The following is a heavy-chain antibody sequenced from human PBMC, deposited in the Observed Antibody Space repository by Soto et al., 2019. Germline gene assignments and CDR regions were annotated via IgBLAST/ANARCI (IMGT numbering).Heavy chain of an antibody. J-gene: IGHJ6*02. D-gene: IGHD6-19*01. CDR2: IKQDGSEK. V-gene: IGHV3-7*01. CDR1: GFTFSSYW. CDR3: ARDAEYSSGWYVGNYYGMDV. Sequence: GESLKISCAASGFTFSSYWMSWVRQAPGKGLEWVANIKQDGSEKYYVDSVKGRFTISRDNAKNSLYLQMNSLRAEDTAVYYCARDAEYSSGWYVGNYYGMDVWGQGTTVTVSS.